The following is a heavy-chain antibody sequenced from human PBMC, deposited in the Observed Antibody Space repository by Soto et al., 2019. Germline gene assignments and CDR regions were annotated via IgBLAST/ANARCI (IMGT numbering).Heavy chain of an antibody. CDR1: GGTFSSYA. Sequence: SVKVSCKASGGTFSSYAISWVRQDPGQGLEWMGGIIPIFGTANYAQKFQGRVTITADESTSTAYIELSSLRSEDTAVYYCAIGRYYYDSSGYYFDYWGQGILVTVSS. V-gene: IGHV1-69*13. D-gene: IGHD3-22*01. CDR2: IIPIFGTA. CDR3: AIGRYYYDSSGYYFDY. J-gene: IGHJ4*02.